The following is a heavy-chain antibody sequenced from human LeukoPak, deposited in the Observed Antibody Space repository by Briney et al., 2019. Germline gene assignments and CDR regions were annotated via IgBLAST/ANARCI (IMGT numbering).Heavy chain of an antibody. Sequence: SVKVSCKASGNSISNYAVSWVRQAPGQGLEWMGGIIPIFGTANYAQKFQGRVTITADESTSTAYMELSSLRSEDTAVYYCASTGGSYYGDYYYGMDVWGQGTTVTVSS. J-gene: IGHJ6*02. CDR3: ASTGGSYYGDYYYGMDV. D-gene: IGHD1-26*01. V-gene: IGHV1-69*13. CDR2: IIPIFGTA. CDR1: GNSISNYA.